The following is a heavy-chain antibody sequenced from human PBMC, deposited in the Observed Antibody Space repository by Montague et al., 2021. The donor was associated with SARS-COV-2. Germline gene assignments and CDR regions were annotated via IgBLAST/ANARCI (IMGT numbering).Heavy chain of an antibody. CDR2: ISYDGSNK. D-gene: IGHD1-7*01. CDR1: GFTFSSYA. CDR3: ARGVETGTLFTYYYYGMDV. Sequence: SLRLSCAASGFTFSSYAMYWVRQAPGKGLEWVAVISYDGSNKYYADSVKGRFTISGDNSKSTLYVQMDSLRAEDTAVYYCARGVETGTLFTYYYYGMDVWGQGTTVTVSS. J-gene: IGHJ6*02. V-gene: IGHV3-30-3*01.